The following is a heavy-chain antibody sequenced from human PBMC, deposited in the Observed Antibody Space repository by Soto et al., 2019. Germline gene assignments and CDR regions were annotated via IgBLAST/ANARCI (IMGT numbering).Heavy chain of an antibody. V-gene: IGHV5-51*01. Sequence: HGESLKISCKGSGYSFTSYWIGWVRQMPGKGLEWMGIIYPGDSDTRYSPSFQGQVTISADKSISTAYLQWSSLKASDTAMYYCARIVVVPAATGGYSYYGMDVWGQGTTVTVSS. CDR2: IYPGDSDT. J-gene: IGHJ6*02. CDR3: ARIVVVPAATGGYSYYGMDV. D-gene: IGHD2-2*01. CDR1: GYSFTSYW.